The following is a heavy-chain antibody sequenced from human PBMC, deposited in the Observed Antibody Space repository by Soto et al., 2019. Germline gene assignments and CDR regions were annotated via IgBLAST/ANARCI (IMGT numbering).Heavy chain of an antibody. CDR3: ARHLTYCSAGSCYSDFPYYGMDV. D-gene: IGHD2-15*01. V-gene: IGHV4-39*01. CDR2: IFYSGST. J-gene: IGHJ6*02. Sequence: QLQLQESGPGLVKPSETLSLTCTVSGGSISSSSYYWGWIRQPPGKGLEWIGSIFYSGSTYYNPSXKXLLRLSVDTPQNPFPLXLXTVTAADTAVYYCARHLTYCSAGSCYSDFPYYGMDVWGQGTTVTVSS. CDR1: GGSISSSSYY.